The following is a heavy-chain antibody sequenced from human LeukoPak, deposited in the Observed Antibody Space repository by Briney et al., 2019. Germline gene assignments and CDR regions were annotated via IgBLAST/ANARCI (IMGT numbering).Heavy chain of an antibody. D-gene: IGHD3-22*01. CDR3: ARGRYYDTSGYYLDY. CDR1: GDSISSGDYY. J-gene: IGHJ4*02. Sequence: PSETLSLTCTVSGDSISSGDYYWSWIRQPAGKGLEWIGRISSSGSTNYNPSLKSRVTISVDTSKNQFSMKLSSVTAADTAVYYCARGRYYDTSGYYLDYWGQGTLVTISS. CDR2: ISSSGST. V-gene: IGHV4-61*02.